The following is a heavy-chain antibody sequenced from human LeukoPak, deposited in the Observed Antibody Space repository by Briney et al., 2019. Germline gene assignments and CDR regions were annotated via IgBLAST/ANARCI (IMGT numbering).Heavy chain of an antibody. CDR1: GGSISSYY. CDR2: IYYSGST. D-gene: IGHD5-24*01. V-gene: IGHV4-59*08. J-gene: IGHJ4*02. Sequence: PSETLSLTCTVSGGSISSYYWSWIRQPPGKGLEWIGYIYYSGSTNYNPSLNSRVTISIDTSKNQFSLRLTSVTAADTAVYYCARAGRDAYTRAFGYLGQGNLGTGSS. CDR3: ARAGRDAYTRAFGY.